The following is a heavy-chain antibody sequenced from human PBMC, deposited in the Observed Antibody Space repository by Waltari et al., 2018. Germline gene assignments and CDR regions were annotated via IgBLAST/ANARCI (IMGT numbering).Heavy chain of an antibody. V-gene: IGHV3-7*01. D-gene: IGHD3-16*01. CDR3: ATYDYIWGSTEIT. CDR2: IKQDGSEK. CDR1: GFTFSSYW. J-gene: IGHJ5*02. Sequence: EVQLVESGGGLVQPGGSLRLYCAASGFTFSSYWMSWVRQAPGKGLEWVANIKQDGSEKYYVDSVKGRFTISRDNAKNSLYLQMNSLRAEDTAVYYCATYDYIWGSTEITWGQGTLVTVSS.